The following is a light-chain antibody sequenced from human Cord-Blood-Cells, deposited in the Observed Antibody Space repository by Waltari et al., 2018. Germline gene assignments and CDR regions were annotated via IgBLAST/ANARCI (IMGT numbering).Light chain of an antibody. CDR3: QQYYSTPPT. Sequence: DIVMTQSPDSLAVSLGERATINCKSSQSVLYSSNNKNYLAWYQHKPGQPPKLLIYWASTRESGVPDRFSGGGSGTDFTLTISSLQAEDVAVYYCQQYYSTPPTFGQGTKVEIK. CDR1: QSVLYSSNNKNY. CDR2: WAS. V-gene: IGKV4-1*01. J-gene: IGKJ1*01.